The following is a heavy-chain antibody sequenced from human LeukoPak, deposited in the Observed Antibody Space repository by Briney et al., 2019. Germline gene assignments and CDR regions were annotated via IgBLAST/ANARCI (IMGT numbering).Heavy chain of an antibody. CDR1: GGSISSYY. D-gene: IGHD3-22*01. Sequence: SETLSLTCTVSGGSISSYYWSWIRQPPGKGLEWIGYIYYSGSTNYNPSLKSRVTISVDTSKNQFSLKLSSVTAADTAVYYCARLGYDSSGYGDYWGQGTLVTVSS. CDR2: IYYSGST. CDR3: ARLGYDSSGYGDY. V-gene: IGHV4-59*08. J-gene: IGHJ4*02.